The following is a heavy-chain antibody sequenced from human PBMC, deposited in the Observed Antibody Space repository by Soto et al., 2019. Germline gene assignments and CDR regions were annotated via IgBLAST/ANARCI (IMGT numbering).Heavy chain of an antibody. CDR3: ARSFSTSAIPNWFDP. CDR2: IYYSGRT. J-gene: IGHJ5*02. CDR1: SGSISSTNYY. D-gene: IGHD6-6*01. V-gene: IGHV4-39*01. Sequence: PSETLSLTFTVSSGSISSTNYYWGWLRQPPGKGLEWIGTIYYSGRTYYNPSLKSRVTILVDTSKNQFSLNLSPVTAADTAVYYCARSFSTSAIPNWFDPWGQGTLVTVSS.